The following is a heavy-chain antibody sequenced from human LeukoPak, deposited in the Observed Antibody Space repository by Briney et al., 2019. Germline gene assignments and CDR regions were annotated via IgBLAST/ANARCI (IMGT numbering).Heavy chain of an antibody. CDR2: IYYSGST. Sequence: PSETLSLTCTVSGGSLSSSSYYWGWVRQPPGKGLEWLGSIYYSGSTYYNPSLKSRVTISVATSKNQFSLKLSSVTAADTAVYYCARHRSYDSSCYYSPRPPDYWGQGTLVAVSS. D-gene: IGHD3-22*01. CDR3: ARHRSYDSSCYYSPRPPDY. CDR1: GGSLSSSSYY. J-gene: IGHJ4*02. V-gene: IGHV4-39*01.